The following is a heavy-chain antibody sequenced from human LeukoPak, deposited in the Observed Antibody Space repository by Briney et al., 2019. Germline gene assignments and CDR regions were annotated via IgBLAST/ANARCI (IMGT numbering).Heavy chain of an antibody. CDR1: GGTFSSYA. D-gene: IGHD3-16*01. Sequence: GSSVKVSCKASGGTFSSYAISWVRQAPGQGLEWMGRIIPILGIANYAQKFQGRVTITADKSTSTVYMELRSLRSDDTAMYYCARDGNDVMDYWGQGTLVTVSS. J-gene: IGHJ4*02. CDR2: IIPILGIA. CDR3: ARDGNDVMDY. V-gene: IGHV1-69*04.